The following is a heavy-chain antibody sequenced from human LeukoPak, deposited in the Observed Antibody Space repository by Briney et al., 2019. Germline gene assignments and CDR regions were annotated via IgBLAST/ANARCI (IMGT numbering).Heavy chain of an antibody. CDR3: AREMATIHQGRTNYYMDV. D-gene: IGHD5-24*01. CDR1: GFSLSAYS. V-gene: IGHV3-21*01. Sequence: PGGSLRLSCTASGFSLSAYSMNWVRQAPGKGLEWVSTMSSSSSSSYKYYADSLKGRLTVSRDNAKNSLYLQMNSLRVEDTAVYYCAREMATIHQGRTNYYMDVWGKGTTVTVSS. CDR2: MSSSSSSSYK. J-gene: IGHJ6*03.